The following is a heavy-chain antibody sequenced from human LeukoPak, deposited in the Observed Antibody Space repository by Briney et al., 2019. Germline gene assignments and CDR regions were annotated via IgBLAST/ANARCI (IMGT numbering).Heavy chain of an antibody. V-gene: IGHV3-23*01. J-gene: IGHJ4*02. CDR2: ISGSGGST. CDR1: GFTFSSYA. CDR3: AKGPLLWFGESTHFDY. Sequence: PGGSLRLSCAASGFTFSSYAMNWVRQAPGKGLEWVSAISGSGGSTYYADSVKGRLTISRDNSKNTLYLQMNSLRAEDTAVYYCAKGPLLWFGESTHFDYWGQGTLVTVSS. D-gene: IGHD3-10*01.